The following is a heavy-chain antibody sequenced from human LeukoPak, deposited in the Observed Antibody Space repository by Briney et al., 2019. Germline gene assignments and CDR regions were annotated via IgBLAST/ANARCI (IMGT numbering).Heavy chain of an antibody. J-gene: IGHJ4*02. CDR1: GDRVSSNSAS. V-gene: IGHV6-1*01. Sequence: SQTLSLTCAISGDRVSSNSASCNWVRQSPSRGLGWQGRTYYRSKWYNDYAVSVKSRITINPDTSKNQFSLQLNSVTPEDTAVYYCARGGAAAGELDYWGQGTLVTVSS. D-gene: IGHD6-13*01. CDR2: TYYRSKWYN. CDR3: ARGGAAAGELDY.